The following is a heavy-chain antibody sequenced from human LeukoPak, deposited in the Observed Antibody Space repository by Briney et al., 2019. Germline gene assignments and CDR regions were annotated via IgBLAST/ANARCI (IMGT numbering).Heavy chain of an antibody. CDR1: GYTFSTYG. CDR2: ISAYKGNT. D-gene: IGHD3-10*01. J-gene: IGHJ3*02. V-gene: IGHV1-18*01. Sequence: ASVKVSCKASGYTFSTYGISWVRQAPGQGLEWMGWISAYKGNTYYAQKLQGRVTMTTDTSTSTAYMELRSLRSDDTAIYYCARDLYYYGSGSYYDVFDIWGQGTMVTVSS. CDR3: ARDLYYYGSGSYYDVFDI.